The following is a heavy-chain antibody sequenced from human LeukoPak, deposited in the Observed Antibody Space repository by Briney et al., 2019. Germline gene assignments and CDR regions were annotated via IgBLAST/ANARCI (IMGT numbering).Heavy chain of an antibody. J-gene: IGHJ4*02. CDR1: GYTFTSYD. D-gene: IGHD1-26*01. CDR2: MNPNSGNT. V-gene: IGHV1-8*01. CDR3: ARGLNLEPGSYPLFDY. Sequence: RASVKVSCMASGYTFTSYDINWVRQATGQGLEWMGWMNPNSGNTGYAQKFQGRVTMTRNTSISTAYMELSSLRSEDTAVYYCARGLNLEPGSYPLFDYWGQGTLVTVSS.